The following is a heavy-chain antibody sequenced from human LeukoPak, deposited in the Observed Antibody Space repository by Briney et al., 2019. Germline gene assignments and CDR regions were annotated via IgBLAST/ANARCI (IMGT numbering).Heavy chain of an antibody. CDR1: GFTFSSYA. CDR3: ARGNYYGMDV. CDR2: ISGSGGST. J-gene: IGHJ6*02. Sequence: GGSLRLSCAASGFTFSSYAMSWVRQAPGKGLEWVSAISGSGGSTYYADSVKGRFTISRDNSKNTLYLQMNSLRAEDTAVFYCARGNYYGMDVWGQGTTVTVSS. V-gene: IGHV3-23*01.